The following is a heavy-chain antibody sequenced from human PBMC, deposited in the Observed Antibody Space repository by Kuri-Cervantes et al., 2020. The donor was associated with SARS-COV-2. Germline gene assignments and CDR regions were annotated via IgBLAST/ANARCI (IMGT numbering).Heavy chain of an antibody. CDR1: GASISSST. CDR2: ISSSSSYR. J-gene: IGHJ6*02. Sequence: ETLSLTCTVSGASISSSTYYWGWIRQAPGKGLEWVSSISSSSSYRYYADSVKGRFTISRDNAKNSLYLQMNSLRAEDTAVYYCARDKDDYSNYGDYGMDVWGQGTTVTVSS. CDR3: ARDKDDYSNYGDYGMDV. V-gene: IGHV3-21*01. D-gene: IGHD4-11*01.